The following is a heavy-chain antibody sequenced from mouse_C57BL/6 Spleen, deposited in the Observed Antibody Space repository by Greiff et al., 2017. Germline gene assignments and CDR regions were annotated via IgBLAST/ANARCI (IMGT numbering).Heavy chain of an antibody. CDR2: ISNGGGST. Sequence: EVMLVESGGGLVQPGGSLKLSCAASGFTFSDYYMYWVRQTPEKRLEWVAYISNGGGSTYYPDTVKGRFTISRDNAKNTLYLQMSRLKSEDTAMYYCARRDGNYEGYYAMDYWGQGTSVTVSS. D-gene: IGHD2-1*01. J-gene: IGHJ4*01. CDR3: ARRDGNYEGYYAMDY. CDR1: GFTFSDYY. V-gene: IGHV5-12*01.